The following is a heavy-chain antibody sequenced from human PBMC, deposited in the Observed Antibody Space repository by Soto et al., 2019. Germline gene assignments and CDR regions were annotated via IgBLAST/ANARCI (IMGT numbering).Heavy chain of an antibody. V-gene: IGHV4-59*01. Sequence: PSEPLSLICTVSGGSLTNYYCSWIRQPPGKGLEWIGYIMYSGNTDYNPSLKRRVTTSMDTSKNQFSLKLSSVTAADTAVYYCARAYYDFLSGYLNWFDPWGQGTLVTVSS. D-gene: IGHD3-3*01. CDR2: IMYSGNT. CDR3: ARAYYDFLSGYLNWFDP. CDR1: GGSLTNYY. J-gene: IGHJ5*02.